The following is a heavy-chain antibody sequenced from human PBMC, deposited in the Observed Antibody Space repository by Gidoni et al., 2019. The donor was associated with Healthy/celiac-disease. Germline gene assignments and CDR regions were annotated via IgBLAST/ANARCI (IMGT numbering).Heavy chain of an antibody. CDR1: GCTFDDYA. D-gene: IGHD2-2*02. J-gene: IGHJ4*02. CDR3: AKGLGCSSTSCYTYFDY. Sequence: EVQLVESGGGLVQPGRSLRLSCAASGCTFDDYAMHWVRQAPGKGLEWVSGISWNSGSIGYADSVKGRFTISRDNAKNSLYLQMNSLRAEDTALYYCAKGLGCSSTSCYTYFDYWGQGTLVTVSS. CDR2: ISWNSGSI. V-gene: IGHV3-9*01.